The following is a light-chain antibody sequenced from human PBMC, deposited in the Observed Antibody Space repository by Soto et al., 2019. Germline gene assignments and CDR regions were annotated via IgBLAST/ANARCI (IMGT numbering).Light chain of an antibody. CDR2: GAS. J-gene: IGKJ1*01. V-gene: IGKV3-20*01. CDR1: QSVRST. CDR3: QQYGSSGT. Sequence: ELVVTQSPATLSVSPGQRATLSCRASQSVRSTLAWYQQKPGQAPRLLIYGASNRATGIPDRFSGSGSGTDFTLTISRLEPEDFAVYYCQQYGSSGTFGQGTKVDNK.